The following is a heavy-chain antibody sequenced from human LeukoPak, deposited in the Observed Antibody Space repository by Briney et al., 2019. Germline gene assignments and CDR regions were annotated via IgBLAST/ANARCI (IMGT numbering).Heavy chain of an antibody. Sequence: GGSLRLSCAASGFTFSSYAMHWVRQAPGKGLEWVAVISYDGSNKYYADSVKGRFTISRDNSKNTLYLQMNSLRAEDTAVYYCAKDQFRGYSGYDVDYWGQGTLVTVSS. CDR1: GFTFSSYA. V-gene: IGHV3-30-3*01. CDR3: AKDQFRGYSGYDVDY. D-gene: IGHD5-12*01. CDR2: ISYDGSNK. J-gene: IGHJ4*02.